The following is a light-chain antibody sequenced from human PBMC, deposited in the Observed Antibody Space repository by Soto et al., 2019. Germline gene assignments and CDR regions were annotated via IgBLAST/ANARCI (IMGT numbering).Light chain of an antibody. CDR1: NSNIGTYT. Sequence: QAVVTQPPSASGTPGQRVIISCSGSNSNIGTYTVNWYQQLPGTAPKLLIYTDYQRPSGVPDRFSGSRSGTSASLATSGLQSEDEADYYCASWDDSLSGGVFGGGTKLTVL. J-gene: IGLJ3*02. CDR3: ASWDDSLSGGV. V-gene: IGLV1-44*01. CDR2: TDY.